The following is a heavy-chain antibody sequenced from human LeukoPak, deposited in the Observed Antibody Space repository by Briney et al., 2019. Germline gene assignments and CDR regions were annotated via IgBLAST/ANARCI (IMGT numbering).Heavy chain of an antibody. D-gene: IGHD3-22*01. CDR3: AREVINYYDSSGSFDY. V-gene: IGHV4-30-4*02. CDR2: IYYSGST. J-gene: IGHJ4*02. Sequence: SETLSLTCTVSGGSISSGDYYWSWIRQPPGKGLEWIGYIYYSGSTYYNPSLKSRVTISVDTSKNQFSLKLSSVTAADTAVYYCAREVINYYDSSGSFDYWGQGTLVTVSS. CDR1: GGSISSGDYY.